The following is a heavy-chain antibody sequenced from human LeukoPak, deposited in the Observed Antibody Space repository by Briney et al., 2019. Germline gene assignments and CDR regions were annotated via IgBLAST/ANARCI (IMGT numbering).Heavy chain of an antibody. D-gene: IGHD2-15*01. J-gene: IGHJ4*02. CDR1: GGSISTYY. V-gene: IGHV4-59*01. Sequence: SETLSLTCTVPGGSISTYYWNCIRQPPGKGLEWIGHIYHSGSTNYNPSLKSRVTISVDTSKNEFSLKLSSVTAADTAVYFCARGSYCSGGTCMFDYWGQGTLVTVSS. CDR2: IYHSGST. CDR3: ARGSYCSGGTCMFDY.